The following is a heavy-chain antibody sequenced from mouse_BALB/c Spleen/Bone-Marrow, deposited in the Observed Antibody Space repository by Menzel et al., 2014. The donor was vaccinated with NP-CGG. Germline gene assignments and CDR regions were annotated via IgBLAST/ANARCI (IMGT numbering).Heavy chain of an antibody. D-gene: IGHD2-12*01. Sequence: EVMLVESGGGLVQPGGSLKLSCATSGFTFSDYYMYWVRQTPEKRLEWVAYFSNGGGSTYYPDTVKGRFTFSRDNAKNALYLQMNRLKSEDTAMYYCARNAFYRGYAMDYWGQGTSVTVSS. CDR1: GFTFSDYY. CDR3: ARNAFYRGYAMDY. V-gene: IGHV5-12*02. CDR2: FSNGGGST. J-gene: IGHJ4*01.